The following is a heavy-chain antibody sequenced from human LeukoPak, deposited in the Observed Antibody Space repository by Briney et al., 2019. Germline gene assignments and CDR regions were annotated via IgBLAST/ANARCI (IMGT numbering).Heavy chain of an antibody. V-gene: IGHV4-59*01. Sequence: PSEPLSLTCTVSGGSISSYYWSWIRQPPGKGLEWIGYIYYSGSTNYNPSLKSRVTISVDTSKNQFSLKLSSVTAADTAVYYCARDPSGPYGGPFDYWGQGTLVTVSS. J-gene: IGHJ4*02. CDR2: IYYSGST. CDR3: ARDPSGPYGGPFDY. CDR1: GGSISSYY. D-gene: IGHD4/OR15-4a*01.